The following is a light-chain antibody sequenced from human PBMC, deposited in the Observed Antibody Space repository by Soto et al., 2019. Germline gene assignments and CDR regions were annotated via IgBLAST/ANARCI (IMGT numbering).Light chain of an antibody. CDR2: RDN. CDR3: ATWDDSLSGRWV. Sequence: QTVLTQPPSASGTPGQRVTISCSGSSSNIGNNYVYWYQQLPGAAPNVLIYRDNQRPSGVPDRISGAKSGTSASLAISGLRSEDEAEYYCATWDDSLSGRWVFGGGTKLTVL. J-gene: IGLJ3*02. V-gene: IGLV1-47*01. CDR1: SSNIGNNY.